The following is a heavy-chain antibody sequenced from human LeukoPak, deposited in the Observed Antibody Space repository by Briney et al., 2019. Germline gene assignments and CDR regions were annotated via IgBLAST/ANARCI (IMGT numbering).Heavy chain of an antibody. Sequence: GGSLRLSCETSGFTFITYWMSWVGQAPGKGREWVANIKQDGREKYYADSVTGRFTISRDNAKNLLYLQMNSLRVEDTAVYYCANGDGFDYWGQGTLVTVSS. CDR3: ANGDGFDY. V-gene: IGHV3-7*01. J-gene: IGHJ4*02. CDR1: GFTFITYW. D-gene: IGHD5-24*01. CDR2: IKQDGREK.